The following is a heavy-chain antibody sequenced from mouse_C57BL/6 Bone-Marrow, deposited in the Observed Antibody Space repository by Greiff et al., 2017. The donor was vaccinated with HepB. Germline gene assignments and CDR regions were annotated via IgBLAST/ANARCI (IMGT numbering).Heavy chain of an antibody. D-gene: IGHD1-1*01. V-gene: IGHV1-82*01. CDR3: AMITTGGDGYFDV. Sequence: QVQLQQSGPELVKPGASVKISCKASGYAFSSSWMNWVKQRPGKGLEWIGRIYPGDGDTNYNGKFKGKATLTADKSSSTAYMQLSSLTSEDSAVYFCAMITTGGDGYFDVWGTGTTVTVSS. CDR1: GYAFSSSW. J-gene: IGHJ1*03. CDR2: IYPGDGDT.